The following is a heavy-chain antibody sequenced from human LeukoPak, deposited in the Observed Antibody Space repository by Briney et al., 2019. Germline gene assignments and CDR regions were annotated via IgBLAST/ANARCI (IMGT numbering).Heavy chain of an antibody. CDR2: ISNNGGST. J-gene: IGHJ5*02. CDR3: ARARSSSGYYP. D-gene: IGHD3-22*01. Sequence: GGSLRLSCAASGFTFGSYAMHWVRQAPGKGLEYVSAISNNGGSTYYANSVKGRFTISRDNSKNTLYLQMGSLRAEDMAVYYCARARSSSGYYPWGQGTLVTVSS. CDR1: GFTFGSYA. V-gene: IGHV3-64*01.